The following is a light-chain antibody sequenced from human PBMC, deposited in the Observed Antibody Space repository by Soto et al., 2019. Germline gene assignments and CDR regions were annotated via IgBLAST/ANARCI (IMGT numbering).Light chain of an antibody. J-gene: IGKJ1*01. CDR3: QKYNSAPWT. Sequence: DIQMTQSPSSLSASVGARVTVTCRASQDISIYLAWYQQKPGKVPKLLIYAASTLQSGVPSRFSGSGSGTDFTLTICSLQPEDVATYYCQKYNSAPWTFGQGTKVEIK. V-gene: IGKV1-27*01. CDR2: AAS. CDR1: QDISIY.